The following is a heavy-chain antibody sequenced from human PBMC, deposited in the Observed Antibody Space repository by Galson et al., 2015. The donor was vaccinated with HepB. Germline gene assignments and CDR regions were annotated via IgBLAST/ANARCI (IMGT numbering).Heavy chain of an antibody. CDR2: IYYSGST. CDR1: GGSISSYY. J-gene: IGHJ4*02. V-gene: IGHV4-59*01. CDR3: ARVFGYEGHVDY. Sequence: SETLSLTCTVSGGSISSYYWSWIRQPPGKGLEWIGYIYYSGSTNYNPSLKSRVTISVDTSKNQFSLKLSSVTAADTAVYYCARVFGYEGHVDYWGQGTLVTVSS. D-gene: IGHD5-12*01.